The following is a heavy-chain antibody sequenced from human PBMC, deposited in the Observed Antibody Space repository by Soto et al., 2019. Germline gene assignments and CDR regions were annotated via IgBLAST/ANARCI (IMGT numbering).Heavy chain of an antibody. J-gene: IGHJ4*02. Sequence: QVQLVQSGAEEKKPGASVRLSCKASGYTFSNHAMQWVRQAPGQRLEWLGWINVGNGNTRYSQKFQGRVTISRDTAASTVYMELSSLRSEDTAVYYCARVDCGGECHLIDYWGPGTLVAVSS. CDR1: GYTFSNHA. D-gene: IGHD2-21*01. V-gene: IGHV1-3*05. CDR3: ARVDCGGECHLIDY. CDR2: INVGNGNT.